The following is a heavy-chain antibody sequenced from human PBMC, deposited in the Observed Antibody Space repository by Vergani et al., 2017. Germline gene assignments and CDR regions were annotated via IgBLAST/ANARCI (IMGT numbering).Heavy chain of an antibody. CDR1: GFTFSDYY. CDR3: ARVDRGVWQQLPTEGNDAFDI. Sequence: QVQLVESGGGLVKPGGSLRLSCAASGFTFSDYYMSWIRQAPGKGLEWVSYISSSGSTIYYADSVKGRFTISRDNAKNSLYLQMNSLRAEDTAVYYCARVDRGVWQQLPTEGNDAFDIWGQGTMVTVSS. D-gene: IGHD6-13*01. J-gene: IGHJ3*02. CDR2: ISSSGSTI. V-gene: IGHV3-11*01.